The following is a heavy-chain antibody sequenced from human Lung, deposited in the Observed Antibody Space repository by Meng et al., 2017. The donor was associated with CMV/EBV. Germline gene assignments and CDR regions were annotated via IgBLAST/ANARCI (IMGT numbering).Heavy chain of an antibody. CDR2: IYYSGST. D-gene: IGHD1-26*01. Sequence: SXTLSLXCTVSGGSISSSSYYWGWIRQPPGKGLEWIGSIYYSGSTYYNPSLKSRVTISVDTSKNQFSLKLSSVTAADTAVYYCARGSLGLGAMDLLDYWGQGXLVTVSS. CDR1: GGSISSSSYY. V-gene: IGHV4-39*07. J-gene: IGHJ4*02. CDR3: ARGSLGLGAMDLLDY.